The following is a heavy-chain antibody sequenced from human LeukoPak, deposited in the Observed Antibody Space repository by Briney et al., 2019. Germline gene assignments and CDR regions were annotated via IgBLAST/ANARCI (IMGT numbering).Heavy chain of an antibody. CDR2: IKQDGSQK. CDR1: GFTFSHYW. D-gene: IGHD6-13*01. Sequence: GSMRLSCAASGFTFSHYWMSWVRQAPGKGLERVASIKQDGSQKYYGDSVKGRFTISRDNAKNSLYLQMNSLRAEDTALYYCAKDDNSWSLDYWGQGTLVTVSS. CDR3: AKDDNSWSLDY. V-gene: IGHV3-7*01. J-gene: IGHJ4*02.